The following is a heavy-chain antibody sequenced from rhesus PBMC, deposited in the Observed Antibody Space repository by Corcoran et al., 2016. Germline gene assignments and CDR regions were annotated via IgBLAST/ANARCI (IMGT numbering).Heavy chain of an antibody. CDR2: IDGSGGST. CDR3: ARENYSSGLAD. V-gene: IGHV4-160*01. J-gene: IGHJ4*01. CDR1: GGSISSHY. Sequence: QVQLQASGPGLVKPSETLSLPCAVSGGSISSHYWSCIRQAPGKGLACIGRIDGSGGSTDYNPSLKSRVTISTDTSKNQFSLKLSSVTAADTAVYYCARENYSSGLADWGQGVLVTVSS. D-gene: IGHD6-31*01.